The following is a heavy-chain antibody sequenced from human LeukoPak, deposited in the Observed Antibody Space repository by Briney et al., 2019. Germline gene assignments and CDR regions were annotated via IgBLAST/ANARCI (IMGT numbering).Heavy chain of an antibody. Sequence: ASVKVSCKVSGYTFTSYGISWVRQAPGQGLEWMGWISAYNGNTNYAQKLQGRVTMTTDTSTSTAYMELRSLRSDDTAVYYCATRADDSSGYPLDYWGQGTLVTLSS. CDR1: GYTFTSYG. CDR2: ISAYNGNT. D-gene: IGHD3-22*01. CDR3: ATRADDSSGYPLDY. J-gene: IGHJ4*02. V-gene: IGHV1-18*01.